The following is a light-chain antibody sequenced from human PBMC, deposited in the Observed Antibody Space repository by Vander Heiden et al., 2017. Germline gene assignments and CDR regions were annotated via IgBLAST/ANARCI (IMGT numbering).Light chain of an antibody. V-gene: IGLV1-44*01. J-gene: IGLJ2*01. CDR1: SSNIGSNT. CDR3: AAWDDSLNGVV. CDR2: SNN. Sequence: GQRVPISCSGRSSNIGSNTVNWYLQPPGRAPKLLSYSNNQRPSGVPDRCSGSKSGTSVSLAISGLQSDDEADYYCAAWDDSLNGVVFGGGTKLTVL.